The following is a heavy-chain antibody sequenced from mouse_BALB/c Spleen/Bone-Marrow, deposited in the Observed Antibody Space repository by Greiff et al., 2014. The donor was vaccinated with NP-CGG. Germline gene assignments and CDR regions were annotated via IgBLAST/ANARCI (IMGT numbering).Heavy chain of an antibody. CDR2: IDPENGDT. CDR3: NARYYYAMDY. J-gene: IGHJ4*01. V-gene: IGHV14-4*02. Sequence: EVQLQQSGAELVRSGASVKLSCTASGFNIKDYYMHWVKQRPEQGLEWIGWIDPENGDTEYAPKFQGKATMTADTSSNTAYLQLSSLTSEDTAVYYCNARYYYAMDYWGQGTSATVSS. CDR1: GFNIKDYY.